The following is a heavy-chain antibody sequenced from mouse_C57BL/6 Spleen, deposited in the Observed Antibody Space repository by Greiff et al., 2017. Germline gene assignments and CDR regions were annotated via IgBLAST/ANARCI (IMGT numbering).Heavy chain of an antibody. Sequence: VQLVESGPGLVAPSQSLSITCTVSGFSLTSYGVDWVRQSPGKGLEWLGVIWGVGSTNYNSALKSRLSINKDNSKSQVFLKRNSLQADDTSMYYCASGSNGWFAYWGQGTLVTVSA. CDR1: GFSLTSYG. CDR2: IWGVGST. V-gene: IGHV2-6*01. D-gene: IGHD2-5*01. J-gene: IGHJ3*01. CDR3: ASGSNGWFAY.